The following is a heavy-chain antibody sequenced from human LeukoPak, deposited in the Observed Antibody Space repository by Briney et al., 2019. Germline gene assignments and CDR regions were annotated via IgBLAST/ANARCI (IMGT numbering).Heavy chain of an antibody. D-gene: IGHD3-22*01. Sequence: ASVKVSCKASGYTFTSYDINWLRQATGQGPEWMGWMNPNSGATGYAQKFQGRVTMTRSTSINTAYMELSSLRSEDTAVYYCARPSQYYYDSPDHYYFDYWGQGTLVTVSS. V-gene: IGHV1-8*01. CDR2: MNPNSGAT. CDR1: GYTFTSYD. CDR3: ARPSQYYYDSPDHYYFDY. J-gene: IGHJ4*02.